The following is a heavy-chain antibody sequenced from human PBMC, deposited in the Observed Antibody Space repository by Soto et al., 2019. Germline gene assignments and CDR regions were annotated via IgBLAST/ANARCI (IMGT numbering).Heavy chain of an antibody. Sequence: PSETLSLTCTVTGGSISSYYWSWIRQPPGKGLEWIGYIYYSGSTNCNPSLKSRVTISVDTSKNQFSLKLSSVTAADTAVYYCARSGYYPYGMDVWGQGTTVTDSS. CDR2: IYYSGST. D-gene: IGHD3-3*01. CDR3: ARSGYYPYGMDV. V-gene: IGHV4-59*12. CDR1: GGSISSYY. J-gene: IGHJ6*02.